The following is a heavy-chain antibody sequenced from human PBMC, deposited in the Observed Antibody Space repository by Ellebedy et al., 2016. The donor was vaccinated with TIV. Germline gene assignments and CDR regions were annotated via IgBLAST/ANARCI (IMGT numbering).Heavy chain of an antibody. Sequence: GESLKISXVASGFTFSSYWMSWVRQAPGKGLEWVANIKEDGSEKRYVDSVKGRFSVSRDNAKNSLYLQMNSLRAEDTAVYYCAPYNSDWHNLDYWGQGTLVTVSS. D-gene: IGHD6-19*01. CDR2: IKEDGSEK. V-gene: IGHV3-7*01. CDR3: APYNSDWHNLDY. CDR1: GFTFSSYW. J-gene: IGHJ4*02.